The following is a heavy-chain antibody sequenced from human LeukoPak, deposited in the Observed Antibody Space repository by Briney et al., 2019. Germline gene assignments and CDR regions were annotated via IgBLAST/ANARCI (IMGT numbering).Heavy chain of an antibody. J-gene: IGHJ5*02. D-gene: IGHD3-10*01. CDR3: ARARYYYGSGSYSWFDP. V-gene: IGHV4-59*01. Sequence: PSETLSLTCTVSGGSISSYYWSWIRRPPGKGLEWIGYIYYSGSTNYNPSLKSRVTISVDTSKNQFSLKLSSVTAADTAVYYCARARYYYGSGSYSWFDPWGQGTLVTVSS. CDR1: GGSISSYY. CDR2: IYYSGST.